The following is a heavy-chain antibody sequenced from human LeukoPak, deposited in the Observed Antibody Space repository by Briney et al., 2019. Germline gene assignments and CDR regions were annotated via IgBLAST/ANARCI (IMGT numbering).Heavy chain of an antibody. Sequence: SETLSLTCAVYGGSFSGYYWSWIRQPPGKGLEWIGEINHSGSTNYNPSLKSRVTISVDTFKNQFSLKLSSVTAADTAVYYCARNPQYFDWLLQVLDYWGQGTLVTVSS. CDR2: INHSGST. CDR3: ARNPQYFDWLLQVLDY. D-gene: IGHD3-9*01. V-gene: IGHV4-34*01. CDR1: GGSFSGYY. J-gene: IGHJ4*02.